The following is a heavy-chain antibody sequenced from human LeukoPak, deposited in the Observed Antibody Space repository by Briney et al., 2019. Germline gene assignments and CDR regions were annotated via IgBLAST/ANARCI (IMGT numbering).Heavy chain of an antibody. J-gene: IGHJ4*02. CDR3: ARPVGENCSATSCYRGAQYGY. CDR2: IDRSDSFT. D-gene: IGHD2-2*01. Sequence: KAGESLKISCLGSGYSFTSYWISWVRQMPGKGLEWMGKIDRSDSFTKYSPSFQGHVTMSVDKSINTAFLHCSGLKASDTAIYYCARPVGENCSATSCYRGAQYGYWGQGTLVTVSS. V-gene: IGHV5-10-1*01. CDR1: GYSFTSYW.